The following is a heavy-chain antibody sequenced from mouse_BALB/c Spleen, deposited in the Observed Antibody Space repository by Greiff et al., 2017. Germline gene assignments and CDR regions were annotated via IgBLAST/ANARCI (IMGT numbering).Heavy chain of an antibody. D-gene: IGHD2-10*02. Sequence: EVQVVESGGGLVKPGGSLKLSCAASGFAFSSYDMSWVRQTPEKRLEWVAYISSGGGSTYYPDTVKGRFTISRDNAKNTLYLQMSSLKSEDTAMYYCARQGLVWYPFDYWGQGTTLTVSS. J-gene: IGHJ2*01. CDR2: ISSGGGST. CDR3: ARQGLVWYPFDY. CDR1: GFAFSSYD. V-gene: IGHV5-12-1*01.